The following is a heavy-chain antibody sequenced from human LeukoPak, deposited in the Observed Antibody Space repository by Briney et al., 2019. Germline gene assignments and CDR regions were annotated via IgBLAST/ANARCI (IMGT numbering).Heavy chain of an antibody. CDR1: GFTFDDYT. D-gene: IGHD3-9*01. Sequence: GGSLRLSCAASGFTFDDYTMHWVRRAPGKGLEWVSLISWDGSDTYYADSVKGRFTISRDNSKNSLYLQMNSLRNEDSALYYCAKAFDILTGPPDYWGQGTLVTVSS. J-gene: IGHJ4*02. V-gene: IGHV3-43*01. CDR2: ISWDGSDT. CDR3: AKAFDILTGPPDY.